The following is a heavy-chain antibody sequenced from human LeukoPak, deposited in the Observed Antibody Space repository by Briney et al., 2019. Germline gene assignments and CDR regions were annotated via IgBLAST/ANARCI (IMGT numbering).Heavy chain of an antibody. J-gene: IGHJ3*02. D-gene: IGHD6-13*01. Sequence: QPGGSLRLSCAASGFTFDDYAMHWVRQAPGKGLEWVSGISWNSGSIGYADSVKGRFTISRDNAKNTLYLQMNSLRAEDTAVYYCARPPGASSSWYMAGYHDAFDIWGQGTMVTVSS. V-gene: IGHV3-9*01. CDR1: GFTFDDYA. CDR3: ARPPGASSSWYMAGYHDAFDI. CDR2: ISWNSGSI.